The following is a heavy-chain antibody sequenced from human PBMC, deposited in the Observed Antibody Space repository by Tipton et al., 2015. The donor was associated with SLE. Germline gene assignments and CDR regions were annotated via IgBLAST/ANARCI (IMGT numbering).Heavy chain of an antibody. CDR2: IYYSGST. CDR1: GGSISSYY. Sequence: TLSLTCTVSGGSISSYYWSWIRQPPGKGLEWIGYIYYSGSTKNNPSLKSRVTISVDTSKNQFSLKLTSVTAADTAVYYCARRVREGCDYWGQGTLVTVSS. J-gene: IGHJ4*02. CDR3: ARRVREGCDY. V-gene: IGHV4-59*12.